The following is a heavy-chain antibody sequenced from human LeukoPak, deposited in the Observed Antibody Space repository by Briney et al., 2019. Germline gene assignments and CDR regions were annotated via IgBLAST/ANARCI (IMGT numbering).Heavy chain of an antibody. D-gene: IGHD6-13*01. CDR2: INHSGTT. V-gene: IGHV4-38-2*01. Sequence: SETLSLTCDVSGYSISNGYFGGRIRQPPGKGLEWIGSINHSGTTYYNPSLKSRVTISVDTSKNQFSLKVNSVTAADTAVYYCARCYSRSWYYFDYWGQGTLVTVSS. J-gene: IGHJ4*02. CDR3: ARCYSRSWYYFDY. CDR1: GYSISNGYF.